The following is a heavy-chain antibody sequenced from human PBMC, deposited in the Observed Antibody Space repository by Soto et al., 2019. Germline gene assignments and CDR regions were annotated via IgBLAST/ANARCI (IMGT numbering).Heavy chain of an antibody. CDR2: INHSGST. CDR3: ARVVSDIVVVVAATADKENWFDP. V-gene: IGHV4-34*01. J-gene: IGHJ5*02. D-gene: IGHD2-15*01. Sequence: SETLSLTCAVYGGSFSGYYWSWIRQPPGKGLEWIGEINHSGSTNYNPSLKSRVTISVDTSKNQFSLKLSSVTAADTAVYYCARVVSDIVVVVAATADKENWFDPWGQGTLVTVSS. CDR1: GGSFSGYY.